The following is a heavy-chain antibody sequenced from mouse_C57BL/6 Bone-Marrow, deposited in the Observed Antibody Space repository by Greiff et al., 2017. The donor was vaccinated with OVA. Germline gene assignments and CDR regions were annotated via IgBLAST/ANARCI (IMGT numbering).Heavy chain of an antibody. D-gene: IGHD2-4*01. V-gene: IGHV5-6*01. CDR3: ARLNYDYDYAMDY. CDR2: ISSGGSYT. Sequence: EVKLMESGGDLVKPGGSLKLSCAASGFTFSSYGMSWVRQTPDKRLEWVATISSGGSYTYYPDSVKGRFTISRDNAKNTLYLQMSSLKSEDTAMYYCARLNYDYDYAMDYWGQGTSVTVSS. J-gene: IGHJ4*01. CDR1: GFTFSSYG.